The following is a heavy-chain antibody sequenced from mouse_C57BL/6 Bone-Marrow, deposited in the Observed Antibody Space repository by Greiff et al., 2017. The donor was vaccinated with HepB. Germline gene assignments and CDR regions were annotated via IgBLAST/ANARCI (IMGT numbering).Heavy chain of an antibody. J-gene: IGHJ3*01. CDR3: ARGAYRGSSAWFAY. D-gene: IGHD1-1*01. CDR2: INPRNGGT. V-gene: IGHV1-53*01. CDR1: GYTFTSYW. Sequence: QVHVKQPGTELVKPGASVKLSCKASGYTFTSYWMHWVKQRPGQGLEWIGNINPRNGGTNYNEKFKSKATLTVDKSSSTAYMQLSSLTSEDSAVYFCARGAYRGSSAWFAYWGQGTLVTVSA.